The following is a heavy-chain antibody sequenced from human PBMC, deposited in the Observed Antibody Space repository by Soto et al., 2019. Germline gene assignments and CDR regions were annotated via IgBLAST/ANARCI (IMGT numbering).Heavy chain of an antibody. Sequence: QVQLVQSGAEVKKPGASVKVSCKASGYTFSTYGISWVRQAPGQGLEWMGWINGYTGNTNYAPKLQGRITMTTDASTTTAYMELRSLRSDYTAVYDCARMGDVPYYYYGMDVWSQGTTVTVSS. V-gene: IGHV1-18*01. CDR1: GYTFSTYG. CDR2: INGYTGNT. J-gene: IGHJ6*02. CDR3: ARMGDVPYYYYGMDV. D-gene: IGHD3-16*01.